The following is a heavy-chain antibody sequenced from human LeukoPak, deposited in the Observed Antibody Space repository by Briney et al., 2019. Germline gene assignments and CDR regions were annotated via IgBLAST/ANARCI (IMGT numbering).Heavy chain of an antibody. J-gene: IGHJ4*02. D-gene: IGHD6-19*01. CDR2: ISSSSYI. CDR3: ARDSVVAGSDY. Sequence: GGSLRLSCAASGFTFSSYSMNWVRQAPGKGLEWVSSISSSSYIYYADSVKGRFTISRDNAKNSLYLQMNSLRAEDTAVYYCARDSVVAGSDYWGQGTLVTVSS. V-gene: IGHV3-21*01. CDR1: GFTFSSYS.